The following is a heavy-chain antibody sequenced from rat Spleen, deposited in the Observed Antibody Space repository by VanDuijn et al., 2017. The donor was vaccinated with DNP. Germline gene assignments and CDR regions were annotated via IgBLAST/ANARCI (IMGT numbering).Heavy chain of an antibody. J-gene: IGHJ2*01. Sequence: EVQLMETGGGLVQPGRSLKLSCAASGFAFSDYNMAWVRQAPKKGLEWVATISYDGGDTNYRESVKGRFTVSRDNARSTLYLQMDSLRSEDTATYYCAKPDYWGQGVMVTVSS. V-gene: IGHV5-7*01. CDR1: GFAFSDYN. CDR2: ISYDGGDT. CDR3: AKPDY.